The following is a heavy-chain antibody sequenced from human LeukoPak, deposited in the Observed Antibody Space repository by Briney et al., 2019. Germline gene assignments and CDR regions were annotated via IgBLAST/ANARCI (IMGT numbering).Heavy chain of an antibody. CDR1: GFTFSSYS. V-gene: IGHV3-21*01. CDR2: ISSSSYI. CDR3: ARREVAGTDFDY. J-gene: IGHJ4*02. D-gene: IGHD6-19*01. Sequence: GGSLRLSCAASGFTFSSYSMNWVRQAPGKGLEWVSSISSSSYIYYADSVKGRFTISRDNAKNSLYLQMNSLRAEDTAVYYCARREVAGTDFDYWGQGTLVTVSS.